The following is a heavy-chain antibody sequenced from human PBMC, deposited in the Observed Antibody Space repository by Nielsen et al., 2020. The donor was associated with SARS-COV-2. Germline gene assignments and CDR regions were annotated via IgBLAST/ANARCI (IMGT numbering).Heavy chain of an antibody. Sequence: GESLKISCAASGFTFSSYGMHWVRQAPGKGLEWVAVIWYDGSNKYYADSVKGRFTISRDNSKNTLYLQMNSLRAEDTAVYYCARDVPRLWFGEGRAYWGQGTLVTVSS. D-gene: IGHD3-10*01. CDR3: ARDVPRLWFGEGRAY. CDR1: GFTFSSYG. V-gene: IGHV3-33*08. J-gene: IGHJ4*02. CDR2: IWYDGSNK.